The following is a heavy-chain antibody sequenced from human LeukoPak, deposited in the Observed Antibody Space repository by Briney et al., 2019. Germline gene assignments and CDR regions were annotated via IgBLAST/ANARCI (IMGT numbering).Heavy chain of an antibody. V-gene: IGHV1-69*01. Sequence: SVEVSCKASGGTFSSYAISWVRQAPGQGLEWMGGIIPIFGTANYAQKFQGRVTITADESTSTAYMELSSLRSEDTAVYYCASSYDSSGYPHGPFDYWGQGTLVTVYS. J-gene: IGHJ4*02. CDR1: GGTFSSYA. D-gene: IGHD3-22*01. CDR2: IIPIFGTA. CDR3: ASSYDSSGYPHGPFDY.